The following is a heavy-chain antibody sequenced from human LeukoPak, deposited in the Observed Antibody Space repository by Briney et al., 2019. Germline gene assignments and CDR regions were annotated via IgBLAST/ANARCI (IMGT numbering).Heavy chain of an antibody. CDR3: AKDGFDY. CDR2: ISYDGSNK. Sequence: GGSLRLSCAASGFTFSSYGMHWVRQAPGKGLEWVAVISYDGSNKYYADSVKGRSTISRDNSKNTLYLQMNSLRAEDTAMYYCAKDGFDYWGPGTLVTVSS. CDR1: GFTFSSYG. J-gene: IGHJ4*02. V-gene: IGHV3-30*18.